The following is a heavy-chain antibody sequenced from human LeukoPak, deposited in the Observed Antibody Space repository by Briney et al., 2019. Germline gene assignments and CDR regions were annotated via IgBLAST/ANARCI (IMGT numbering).Heavy chain of an antibody. D-gene: IGHD3-10*01. Sequence: SETLSLTCTVSGGXISSTSYHWAWIRQPPGKGLELIATVYYTGSAYYNPSLKSRLTISVDTSKSQFSLKLSSVTTADTALYYCARYASGSYYWFDPWGQGTLVTVSS. CDR2: VYYTGSA. CDR1: GGXISSTSYH. CDR3: ARYASGSYYWFDP. V-gene: IGHV4-39*01. J-gene: IGHJ5*02.